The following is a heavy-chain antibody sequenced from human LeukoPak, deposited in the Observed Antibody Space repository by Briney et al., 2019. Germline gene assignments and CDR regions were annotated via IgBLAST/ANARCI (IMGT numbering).Heavy chain of an antibody. J-gene: IGHJ3*02. CDR3: ARDCGGGSCYGPYDAFDI. Sequence: GGSLRLSCAASGFTFSTYVMKWVRQAPGKGLAWVSSIDNGGNYIYYADSVKGRFTISRDNAENSLYLQMNSLRAEDTAVYYCARDCGGGSCYGPYDAFDIWGQGTMVTVSS. D-gene: IGHD2-15*01. CDR1: GFTFSTYV. CDR2: IDNGGNYI. V-gene: IGHV3-21*01.